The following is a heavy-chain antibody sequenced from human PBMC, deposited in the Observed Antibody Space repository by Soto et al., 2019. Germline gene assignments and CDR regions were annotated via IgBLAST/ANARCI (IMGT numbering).Heavy chain of an antibody. D-gene: IGHD2-2*01. CDR3: ARALNHQYYFDY. Sequence: PSETLSLTCTVSGGSISSGGYYWSWIRQHPGKGLEWIGYIYYSGSTYYNPSLKSRVTISVDTSKNQFSLKLSSVTAADTAVYYCARALNHQYYFDYWGQGTLVTSPQ. CDR2: IYYSGST. CDR1: GGSISSGGYY. V-gene: IGHV4-31*03. J-gene: IGHJ4*02.